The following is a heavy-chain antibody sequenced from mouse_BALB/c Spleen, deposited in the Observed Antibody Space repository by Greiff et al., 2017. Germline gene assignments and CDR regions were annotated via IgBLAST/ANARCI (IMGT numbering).Heavy chain of an antibody. D-gene: IGHD1-2*01. V-gene: IGHV2-6-7*01. J-gene: IGHJ2*01. CDR2: IWGDGST. Sequence: VQLQESGPGLVAPSQSLSITCTVSGFSLTGYGVNWVRQPPGKGLEWLGMIWGDGSTDYNSALKSRLSISKDNSKSQVFLKMNSLQTDDTARYYCARQIHYYGYVDYWGQGTTLTVSS. CDR3: ARQIHYYGYVDY. CDR1: GFSLTGYG.